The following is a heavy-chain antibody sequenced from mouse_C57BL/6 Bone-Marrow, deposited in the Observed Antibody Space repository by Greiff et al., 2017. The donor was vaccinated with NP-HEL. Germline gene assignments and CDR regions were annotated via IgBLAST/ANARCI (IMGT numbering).Heavy chain of an antibody. CDR2: INPNYGTT. J-gene: IGHJ2*01. CDR1: GYSFTDYN. Sequence: VQLQQSGPELVKPGASVKISCKASGYSFTDYNMNWVKQSNGKSLEWIGVINPNYGTTSYNQKFKGKATLTVDQSSSTAYMQLNSLTYEDSAVYYWSRWLLVGYYFDYWGQGTTLTVSS. V-gene: IGHV1-39*01. D-gene: IGHD2-3*01. CDR3: SRWLLVGYYFDY.